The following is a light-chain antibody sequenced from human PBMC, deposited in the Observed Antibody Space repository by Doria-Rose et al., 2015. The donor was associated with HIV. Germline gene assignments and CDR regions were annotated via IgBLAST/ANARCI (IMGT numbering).Light chain of an antibody. CDR2: DVS. J-gene: IGLJ2*01. Sequence: QSVLTQPRSVSGSPGQSVTISCAGPISDSAGYYYVSWYQQHPGKAPKLLIYDVSKRPSGVPDRFSGSKSGNTASLTISGLQTEDEADYYCCSYADTNKIFGGGTRLTVL. CDR1: ISDSAGYYY. V-gene: IGLV2-11*01. CDR3: CSYADTNKI.